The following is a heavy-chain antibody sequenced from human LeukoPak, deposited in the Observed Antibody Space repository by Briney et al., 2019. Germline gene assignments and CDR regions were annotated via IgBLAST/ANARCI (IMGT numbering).Heavy chain of an antibody. CDR1: GFTFSSYA. J-gene: IGHJ4*02. V-gene: IGHV3-30-3*01. Sequence: GGSLRLSCAASGFTFSSYAMHWVRQAPGKGLEWVAVISYDGSNKYYADSVKGRFTISRDNAGNSLYLQVNSLRAEDMALYYCARSREYSSSARYFDYWGQGTLVTVSS. CDR3: ARSREYSSSARYFDY. D-gene: IGHD6-6*01. CDR2: ISYDGSNK.